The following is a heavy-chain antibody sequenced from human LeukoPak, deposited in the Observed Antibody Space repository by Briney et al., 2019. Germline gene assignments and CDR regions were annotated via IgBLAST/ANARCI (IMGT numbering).Heavy chain of an antibody. J-gene: IGHJ4*02. V-gene: IGHV3-30*04. CDR3: ARDFTGTTSSIFDY. Sequence: PGGSLRLSCAASGFTFTSYALHWVRQAPGKGLEWVAVVFYDGSNKYYADSVKGQFTVSRDNSRNTLHLQMNGLRPEDTAVYYCARDFTGTTSSIFDYWGPGTPVIVSS. D-gene: IGHD1-14*01. CDR2: VFYDGSNK. CDR1: GFTFTSYA.